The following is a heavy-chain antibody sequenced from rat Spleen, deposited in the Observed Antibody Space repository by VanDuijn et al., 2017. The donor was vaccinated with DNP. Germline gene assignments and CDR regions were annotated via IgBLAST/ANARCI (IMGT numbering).Heavy chain of an antibody. D-gene: IGHD4-1*01. CDR3: ARRDLYFDF. CDR1: GFTFSNNW. J-gene: IGHJ1*01. V-gene: IGHV5-58*01. Sequence: EVQLVETGGGLVQSGRSLKLSCVASGFTFSNNWMFWIRQAPGKGLEWVASINADGGSTYYPDSVKGRFTISRDDAKSTLYLQMDSLRSEDTATYYCARRDLYFDFWGPGTMVTVSS. CDR2: INADGGST.